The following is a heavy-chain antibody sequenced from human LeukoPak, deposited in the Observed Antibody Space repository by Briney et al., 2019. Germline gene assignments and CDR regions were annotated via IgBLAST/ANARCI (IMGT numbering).Heavy chain of an antibody. Sequence: GGSLKLSCAASGFTFSSYSMNWVRQAPGKGLEWVSSISSSSSYIYYADSVKGRFTISRDNAKNSLYLQMNSLRAEDTAVYYCARDPDYYDSSGYYYADAFDIWGQGTMVTVSS. CDR1: GFTFSSYS. V-gene: IGHV3-21*01. D-gene: IGHD3-22*01. CDR2: ISSSSSYI. CDR3: ARDPDYYDSSGYYYADAFDI. J-gene: IGHJ3*02.